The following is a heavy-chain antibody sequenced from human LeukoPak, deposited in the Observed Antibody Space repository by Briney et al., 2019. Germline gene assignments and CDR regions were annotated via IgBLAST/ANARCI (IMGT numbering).Heavy chain of an antibody. CDR3: ARVLDDYGDSGWFDP. J-gene: IGHJ5*02. V-gene: IGHV4-4*07. D-gene: IGHD4-17*01. CDR2: IYTSGST. CDR1: GGSISSYY. Sequence: PSETLSLTCTVSGGSISSYYWSWIRQPPGKGLEWIGRIYTSGSTNYNPSLKSRVTMSVDTSKNQFSLKLSSVTAADTAVYYCARVLDDYGDSGWFDPWGQGTLVTVSS.